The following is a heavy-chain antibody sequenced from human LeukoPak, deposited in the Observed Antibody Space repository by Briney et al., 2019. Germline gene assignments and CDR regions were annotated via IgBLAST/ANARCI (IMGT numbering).Heavy chain of an antibody. CDR3: ARVLYSGSYQFDY. Sequence: GGSLRLSCAASGFTFSSYSMNWVRQAPGKGLEWVSSISSSSSYIHYADSVKGRFTISRDNAKSSLYLQMNSLRAEDTAVYYCARVLYSGSYQFDYWGQGTLVTVSS. D-gene: IGHD1-26*01. J-gene: IGHJ4*02. CDR1: GFTFSSYS. CDR2: ISSSSSYI. V-gene: IGHV3-21*01.